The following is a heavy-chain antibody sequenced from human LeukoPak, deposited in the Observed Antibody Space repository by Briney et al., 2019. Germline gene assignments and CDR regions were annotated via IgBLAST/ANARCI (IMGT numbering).Heavy chain of an antibody. CDR1: GGSISSSSYY. D-gene: IGHD3-22*01. CDR3: ARVTGYMIEDYFDY. V-gene: IGHV4-39*07. CDR2: IYYSGST. J-gene: IGHJ4*02. Sequence: SETLSLTCTVSGGSISSSSYYWGWIRQPPGKGLEWIGSIYYSGSTYYNPSLKSRVTISVDTSKNQFSLKLRSVTAADTAEYYCARVTGYMIEDYFDYWGQGTLVTVSS.